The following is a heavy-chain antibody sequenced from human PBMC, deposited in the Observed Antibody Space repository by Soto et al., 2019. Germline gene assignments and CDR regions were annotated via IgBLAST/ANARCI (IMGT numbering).Heavy chain of an antibody. CDR2: ISSSSSYI. CDR1: GFTFSSYS. Sequence: EVQLVESGGGLVKPGGSLRLSCAASGFTFSSYSMNWVRQAPGKGLEWVSSISSSSSYIYYADSVKGRFTISRDNAKNSLYLQMNSLRAEDTAVYYCARDPPKISQLSTEVGFDPWGQGTLVTVSS. J-gene: IGHJ5*02. D-gene: IGHD2-2*01. V-gene: IGHV3-21*01. CDR3: ARDPPKISQLSTEVGFDP.